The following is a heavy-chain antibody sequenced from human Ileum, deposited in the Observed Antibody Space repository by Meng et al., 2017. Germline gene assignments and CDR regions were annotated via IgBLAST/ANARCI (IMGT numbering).Heavy chain of an antibody. D-gene: IGHD6-13*01. Sequence: QVQLVQSGAEVKMPGASAKLPCKTSGYTFTDYYIKWLRQAPGQGLEWMGRINPKSGIRHYAQKFQGRVTMTSDTSTSTAYMEVSGLTSDDTAVYYCSGASSSSYLGYWGQGTLVTVSS. J-gene: IGHJ4*02. V-gene: IGHV1-2*06. CDR3: SGASSSSYLGY. CDR1: GYTFTDYY. CDR2: INPKSGIR.